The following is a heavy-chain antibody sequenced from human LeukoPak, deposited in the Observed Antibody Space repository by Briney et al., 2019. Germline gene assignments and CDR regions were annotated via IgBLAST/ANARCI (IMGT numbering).Heavy chain of an antibody. J-gene: IGHJ4*02. Sequence: ASVKVSRKASGYTFTSYGISWVRQAPGQGLEWMGWISAYNGNTNYAQKLQGRVTMTTDTSTSTAYMELRSLRSDDTAVYYCARGYSSGWLSVYYFDYWGQGTLVTVSS. CDR3: ARGYSSGWLSVYYFDY. D-gene: IGHD6-19*01. CDR1: GYTFTSYG. CDR2: ISAYNGNT. V-gene: IGHV1-18*01.